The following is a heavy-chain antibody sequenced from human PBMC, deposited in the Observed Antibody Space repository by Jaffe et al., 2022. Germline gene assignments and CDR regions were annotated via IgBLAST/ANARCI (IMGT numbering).Heavy chain of an antibody. CDR2: ISSSSSTI. CDR3: ARGPPDYGDYGLTDWYFDL. Sequence: EVQLVESGGGLVQPGGSLRLSCAASGFTFSSYSMNWVRQAPGKGLEWVSYISSSSSTIYYADSVKGRFTISRDNAKNSLYLQMNSLRAEDTAVYYCARGPPDYGDYGLTDWYFDLWGRGTLVTVSS. V-gene: IGHV3-48*01. CDR1: GFTFSSYS. D-gene: IGHD4-17*01. J-gene: IGHJ2*01.